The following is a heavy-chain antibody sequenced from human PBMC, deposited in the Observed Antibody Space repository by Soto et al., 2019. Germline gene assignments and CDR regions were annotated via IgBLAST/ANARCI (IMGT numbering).Heavy chain of an antibody. CDR1: GFXXXSYG. CDR3: AKERLLWDLDY. D-gene: IGHD3-10*01. V-gene: IGHV3-30*18. J-gene: IGHJ4*02. Sequence: GVLQPGRSLSLSCAASGFXXXSYGMHWVRQAPXXGLEWVAVISHDGSDKYYADSVKGRFIISRDNSKNTLYLQTNSLRVEDTAVYYCAKERLLWDLDYWGQGTLVTVSS. CDR2: ISHDGSDK.